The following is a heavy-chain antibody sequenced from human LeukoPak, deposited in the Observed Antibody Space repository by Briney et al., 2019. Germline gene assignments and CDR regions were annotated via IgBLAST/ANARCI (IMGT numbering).Heavy chain of an antibody. J-gene: IGHJ6*03. D-gene: IGHD3-10*02. V-gene: IGHV3-48*04. CDR3: AELGITMIGGV. CDR1: GFTFSSYW. CDR2: ISSSGSTI. Sequence: GGSLRLSCAASGFTFSSYWMNWVRQAPGKGLEWVSYISSSGSTIYYADSVKGRFTISRDNAKNSLYLQMNSLRAEDTAVYYCAELGITMIGGVWGKGTTVTIS.